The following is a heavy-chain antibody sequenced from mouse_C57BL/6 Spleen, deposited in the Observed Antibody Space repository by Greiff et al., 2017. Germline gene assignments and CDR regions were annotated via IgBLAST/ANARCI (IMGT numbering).Heavy chain of an antibody. CDR1: GFTFSDYG. CDR3: ARRGYHWYFDV. J-gene: IGHJ1*03. CDR2: ISSGSSTI. Sequence: DVMLVESGGGLVKPGGSLKLSCAASGFTFSDYGMHWVRQAPEKGLEWVAYISSGSSTIYYADTVKGRFTISRDNAKNTLFLQMTSLRSEDTVMYYCARRGYHWYFDVWGTAATIPVSS. D-gene: IGHD2-2*01. V-gene: IGHV5-17*01.